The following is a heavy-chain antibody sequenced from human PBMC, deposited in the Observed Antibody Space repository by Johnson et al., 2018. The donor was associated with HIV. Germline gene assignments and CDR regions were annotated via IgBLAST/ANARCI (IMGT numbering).Heavy chain of an antibody. CDR3: ASKAAGTMHAFDI. CDR2: IYSDGNT. V-gene: IGHV3-66*01. CDR1: GITVSSNY. Sequence: MQLVESGGDLVQPGGSLRLSCAASGITVSSNYMTWVRQAPGKGLEWVSIIYSDGNTYCADSVKGRFTISRDNSKNTLYLQMNSLRAEDTAVYYCASKAAGTMHAFDIWGQGTMVTVSS. J-gene: IGHJ3*02. D-gene: IGHD6-13*01.